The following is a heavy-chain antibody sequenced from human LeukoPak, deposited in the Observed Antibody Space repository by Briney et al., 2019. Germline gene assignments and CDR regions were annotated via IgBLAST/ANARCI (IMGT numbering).Heavy chain of an antibody. CDR1: GGSTSSDY. J-gene: IGHJ2*01. Sequence: KASETLSLTCTVSGGSTSSDYWSWIRQSPGKGLEWVGYVYNSGDTGKNPSLKSRVTILLDTSNNQCSLKLTSVSAADTAVYYCARLMLGAYFDLWGRGTLVTVSS. CDR3: ARLMLGAYFDL. CDR2: VYNSGDT. D-gene: IGHD3-10*02. V-gene: IGHV4-59*08.